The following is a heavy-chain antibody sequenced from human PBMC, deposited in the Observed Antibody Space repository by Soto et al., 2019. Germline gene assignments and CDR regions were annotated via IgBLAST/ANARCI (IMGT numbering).Heavy chain of an antibody. J-gene: IGHJ3*02. CDR1: GYTFPSYA. CDR2: INAGNGNT. V-gene: IGHV1-3*01. Sequence: ASVKVSCKASGYTFPSYAIHWVRQAPGQRLEWMGWINAGNGNTKYSQKFQGRVTITRDTSASTAYMELSSLRSEDTAVYYCARDEGYYDSSGYYHPDAFDIWGQGTMVTVSS. CDR3: ARDEGYYDSSGYYHPDAFDI. D-gene: IGHD3-22*01.